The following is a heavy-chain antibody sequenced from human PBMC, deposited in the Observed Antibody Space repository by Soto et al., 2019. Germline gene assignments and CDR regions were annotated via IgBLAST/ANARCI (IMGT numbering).Heavy chain of an antibody. D-gene: IGHD2-21*01. Sequence: QVQLVQSGAEVKKPGASVKVSCKASGYTFTSYDINWVRQATGQGLEWMGWMNPNSGNRGYAQKFQGRVTMTRNTSISTAYMELSSLRSEDTAVYYCAREGPCGGDCRYCYYMDVWGKGTTVTVSS. CDR2: MNPNSGNR. V-gene: IGHV1-8*01. CDR1: GYTFTSYD. J-gene: IGHJ6*03. CDR3: AREGPCGGDCRYCYYMDV.